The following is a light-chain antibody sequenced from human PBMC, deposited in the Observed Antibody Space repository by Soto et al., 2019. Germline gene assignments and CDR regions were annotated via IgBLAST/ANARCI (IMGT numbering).Light chain of an antibody. CDR1: QSVNSN. V-gene: IGKV3-15*01. J-gene: IGKJ1*01. CDR2: GAY. CDR3: QQYNNWPM. Sequence: EIVMAHSPATVSVSPGERATLSCRASQSVNSNVAWYQHKPGQAHSLLIYGAYTRATGVPARFSGSGSGTEFTLTVSSLQSEEFGVYFCQQYNNWPMFGQGTKVPIK.